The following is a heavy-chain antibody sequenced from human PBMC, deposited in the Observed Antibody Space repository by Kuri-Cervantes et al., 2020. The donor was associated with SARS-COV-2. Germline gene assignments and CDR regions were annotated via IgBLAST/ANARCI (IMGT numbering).Heavy chain of an antibody. V-gene: IGHV1-18*01. CDR1: GYTFTSYG. CDR3: ARDPNYDSSGYYGLTFDY. J-gene: IGHJ4*02. CDR2: ISAYNGNT. D-gene: IGHD3-22*01. Sequence: ASVKVSCKASGYTFTSYGISWVRQALGQGLEWMGWISAYNGNTNYAQKLQGRVTMTTDTSTSTAYMELRSLRSDDTAVYYCARDPNYDSSGYYGLTFDYWGQGTLVTVSS.